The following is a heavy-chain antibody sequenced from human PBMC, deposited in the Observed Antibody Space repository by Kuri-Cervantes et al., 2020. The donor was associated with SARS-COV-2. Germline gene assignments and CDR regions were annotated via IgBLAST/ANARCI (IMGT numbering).Heavy chain of an antibody. J-gene: IGHJ4*02. CDR1: GFTFSAYS. CDR2: IRYDGSNK. Sequence: GESLKISCAASGFTFSAYSMNWVRQAPGKGLEWVAFIRYDGSNKYYADSVKGRFTISRDNSKNTLYLQMNSLRAEDTAVYYCAKVEAANLDYWGQGTLVTVSS. D-gene: IGHD3-3*01. V-gene: IGHV3-30*02. CDR3: AKVEAANLDY.